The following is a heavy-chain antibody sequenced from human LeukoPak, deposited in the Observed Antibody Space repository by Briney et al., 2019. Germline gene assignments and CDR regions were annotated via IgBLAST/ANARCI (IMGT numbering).Heavy chain of an antibody. J-gene: IGHJ3*02. Sequence: PSETLSLTCTVSGGSISSYYWSWIRQPAGKGLEWIGRIYTSGSTNYNPSLKSRVTMSVDTPKNQFSLKLSSVTAADTAVYYCARYISTILPTWTNAFDIWGQGTMVTVSS. V-gene: IGHV4-4*07. CDR1: GGSISSYY. D-gene: IGHD3/OR15-3a*01. CDR2: IYTSGST. CDR3: ARYISTILPTWTNAFDI.